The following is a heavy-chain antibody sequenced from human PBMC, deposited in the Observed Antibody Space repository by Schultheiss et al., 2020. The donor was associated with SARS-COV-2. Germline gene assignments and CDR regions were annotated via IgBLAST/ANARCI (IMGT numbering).Heavy chain of an antibody. J-gene: IGHJ4*02. CDR1: GYSFTSYW. Sequence: GGSLRLSCKGSGYSFTSYWIGWVRQMPGKGLEWMGIIYPGDSDTRYSPSFQGQVTISADKSISTAYLQWSSLKASDTAMYYCARPPDYGDYVGGYWGQGILVTVSS. CDR3: ARPPDYGDYVGGY. V-gene: IGHV5-51*01. D-gene: IGHD4-17*01. CDR2: IYPGDSDT.